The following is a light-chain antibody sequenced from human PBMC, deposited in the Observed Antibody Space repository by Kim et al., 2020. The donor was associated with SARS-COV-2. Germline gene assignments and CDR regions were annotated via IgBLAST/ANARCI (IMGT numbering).Light chain of an antibody. CDR2: QAS. J-gene: IGKJ1*01. CDR3: QHYVDFPRT. Sequence: ASVGDRVTIRSRASQSINRWLAWFQQRPEKAPKLLIYQASSLESGVPSRFSGSGSGTEFTLTISSLQPDDFATYYCQHYVDFPRTFGQGTKVDIK. CDR1: QSINRW. V-gene: IGKV1-5*03.